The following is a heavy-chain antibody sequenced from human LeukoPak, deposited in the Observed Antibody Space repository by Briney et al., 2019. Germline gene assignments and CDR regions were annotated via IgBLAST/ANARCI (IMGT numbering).Heavy chain of an antibody. CDR1: GGTFSSYA. J-gene: IGHJ6*02. CDR3: ARFGDYSSYYYGMDV. V-gene: IGHV1-69*01. CDR2: IIPIFGTA. D-gene: IGHD4-17*01. Sequence: GASVKVSCKASGGTFSSYAISWVRQAPGQGLEWMGGIIPIFGTANYAQKFQGRVTITADESTSTAYMELSSLRSEDTAVYYCARFGDYSSYYYGMDVWGQGTTVTVSS.